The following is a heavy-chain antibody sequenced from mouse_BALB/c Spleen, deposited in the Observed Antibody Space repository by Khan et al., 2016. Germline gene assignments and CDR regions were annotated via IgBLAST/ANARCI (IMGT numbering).Heavy chain of an antibody. J-gene: IGHJ2*01. Sequence: GQLQQAGAELVKSGATVKLSCTASGLHIKDTYMHLLKQWPEQGLYWIGMIDPPNGNTKYDPKFQGNAPITADTSSTTAYLQLSRLTSEDTAVYYCASMSRKWGQGTTLTVSS. CDR1: GLHIKDTY. CDR2: IDPPNGNT. V-gene: IGHV14-3*02. CDR3: ASMSRK.